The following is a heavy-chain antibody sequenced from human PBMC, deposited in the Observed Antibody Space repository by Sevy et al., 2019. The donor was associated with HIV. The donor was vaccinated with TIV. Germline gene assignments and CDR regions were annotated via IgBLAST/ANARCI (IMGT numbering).Heavy chain of an antibody. D-gene: IGHD2-2*01. J-gene: IGHJ6*02. V-gene: IGHV1-69*13. CDR2: IIPIFGTA. CDR1: GGTFSSYA. CDR3: ARARGGVVPAAMSRSYYYYGMDV. Sequence: ASVKVSCKASGGTFSSYAISWVRQAPGQGLEWMGGIIPIFGTANYAQKFQGRVTITADESTRTAYMELSSLGSEDTAVYYCARARGGVVPAAMSRSYYYYGMDVWGQGTTVTVSS.